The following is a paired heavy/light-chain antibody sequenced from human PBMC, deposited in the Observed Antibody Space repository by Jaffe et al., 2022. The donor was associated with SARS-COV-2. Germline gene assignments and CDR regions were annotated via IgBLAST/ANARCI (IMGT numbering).Heavy chain of an antibody. CDR1: GFTFSNAW. CDR2: IEIKFDGGAT. V-gene: IGHV3-15*04. Sequence: EVQLVESGGGLVKPGGSLRLSCAASGFTFSNAWMSWVRQAPGKGLEWVGHIEIKFDGGATDYAAPVKGRFTISRDDSENMLYLQMNSLKTEDTAVYYCATYRALTTYRRFDCWGQGTLVTVSS. CDR3: ATYRALTTYRRFDC. J-gene: IGHJ4*02. D-gene: IGHD4-4*01.
Light chain of an antibody. J-gene: IGKJ1*01. CDR1: QSISSY. V-gene: IGKV1-39*01. CDR2: GTS. Sequence: DIQMTQSPSSLSASVGDRVTITCRASQSISSYLNWYQQKPGKAPKVLIYGTSNLQSGVPSRFSGSGSGTDFTLTISSLQPEDFATYYCQQSYSTPQTFGQGTKVEIK. CDR3: QQSYSTPQT.